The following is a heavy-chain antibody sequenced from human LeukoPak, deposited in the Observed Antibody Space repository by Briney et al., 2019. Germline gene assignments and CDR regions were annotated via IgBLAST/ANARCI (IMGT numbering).Heavy chain of an antibody. J-gene: IGHJ3*02. D-gene: IGHD3-9*01. CDR1: GGSTSSYY. Sequence: SETLSLTCTVSGGSTSSYYWSWIRQPPGKGLEWIGYIYYSGSTNYNPSLKSRVTISVDTSKNQFSLKLSSVTAADTAVCYRAIGGNPIFYDAFDIWGQGTMVTVSS. V-gene: IGHV4-59*01. CDR3: AIGGNPIFYDAFDI. CDR2: IYYSGST.